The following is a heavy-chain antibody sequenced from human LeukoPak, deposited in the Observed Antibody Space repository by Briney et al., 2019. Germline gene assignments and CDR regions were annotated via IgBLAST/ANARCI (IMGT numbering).Heavy chain of an antibody. Sequence: PGGSLRLSCAASGFTVSSNYMSWVRQAPGKGLEWVSVIYSGGSTYYADSVKGRFTISRDNSKNTLYLQMNSLRAEDTAVYYCARENYGGNSRWFDPWGQGTLVTASS. CDR1: GFTVSSNY. CDR3: ARENYGGNSRWFDP. V-gene: IGHV3-53*01. J-gene: IGHJ5*02. D-gene: IGHD4-23*01. CDR2: IYSGGST.